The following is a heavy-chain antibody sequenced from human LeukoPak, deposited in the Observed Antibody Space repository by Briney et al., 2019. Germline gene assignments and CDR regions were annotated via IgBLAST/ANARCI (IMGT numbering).Heavy chain of an antibody. CDR2: FFYRGST. D-gene: IGHD3-10*01. V-gene: IGHV4-59*08. J-gene: IGHJ4*02. CDR3: ASRTYYGSGPDY. CDR1: VGSVNSFY. Sequence: SETLSLTCTVSVGSVNSFYWSWIRQPPGKGLEWIGYFFYRGSTNYNPSLKSRVTISADTSKNQFSLKLRSVTAADTAVYYCASRTYYGSGPDYWGQGTLVTVSS.